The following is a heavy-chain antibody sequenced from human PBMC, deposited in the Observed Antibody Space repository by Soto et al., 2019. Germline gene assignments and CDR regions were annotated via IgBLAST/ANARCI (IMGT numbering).Heavy chain of an antibody. CDR3: ASQLRYCSSTSCYVPGMDV. CDR2: IYHSGST. Sequence: QVQLQESGPGLVKPSGTLSLTCAVSGGSISSSNWWSWVRQPPGKGLEWIGEIYHSGSTNYNPSLKSRVTISVDKSKNQFSLKLSSVTAADTAVYYCASQLRYCSSTSCYVPGMDVWGQGTTVTVSS. J-gene: IGHJ6*02. D-gene: IGHD2-2*01. V-gene: IGHV4-4*02. CDR1: GGSISSSNW.